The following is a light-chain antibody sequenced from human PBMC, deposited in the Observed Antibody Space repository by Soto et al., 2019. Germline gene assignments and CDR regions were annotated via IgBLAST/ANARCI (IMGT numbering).Light chain of an antibody. V-gene: IGKV3-20*01. J-gene: IGKJ5*01. CDR2: GIS. CDR1: QSVTSNY. CDR3: QQYGSSPRGIT. Sequence: EVVMTQSPATLSVSPGERATLSCRASQSVTSNYLAWYQQKPGQAPRLLIYGISNRATGVPDRFSGSGSGTDFTLTISRLEPEDFAMYYCQQYGSSPRGITFGQGTRLRL.